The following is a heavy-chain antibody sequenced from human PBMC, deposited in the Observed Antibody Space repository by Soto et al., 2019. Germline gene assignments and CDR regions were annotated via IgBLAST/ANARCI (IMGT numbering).Heavy chain of an antibody. J-gene: IGHJ5*02. CDR2: IYYGGSI. CDR3: TGAYYDVSGYSLDP. D-gene: IGHD3-22*01. CDR1: GGSISSGY. V-gene: IGHV4-59*01. Sequence: SETLSLTCSVSGGSISSGYWTWIRQPPGKGLEWIGYIYYGGSINYNPSLKSRVIISVDTAKNQFSLRLSSVSAADTAVYYCTGAYYDVSGYSLDPWGQGTSVTSPQ.